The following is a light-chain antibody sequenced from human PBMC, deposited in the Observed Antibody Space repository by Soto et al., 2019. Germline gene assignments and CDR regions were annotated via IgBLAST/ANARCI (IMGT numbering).Light chain of an antibody. J-gene: IGKJ4*01. Sequence: EIVMTQSPATLSVSPGERATLSCRASQSVRSNLAWYQQKPGQAPRLLIYGASTRATGIPDRFSGSGSGTEFTLTISSLQSEDFAVYYCQQYNDWPPLTFGGGTKVDIK. CDR1: QSVRSN. V-gene: IGKV3-15*01. CDR2: GAS. CDR3: QQYNDWPPLT.